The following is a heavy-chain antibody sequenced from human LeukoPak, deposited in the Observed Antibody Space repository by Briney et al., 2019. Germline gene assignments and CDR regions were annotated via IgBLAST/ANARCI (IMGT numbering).Heavy chain of an antibody. CDR3: ARDLLSAAGDYYYYYYMDV. CDR2: IIPIFGTA. Sequence: ASVKVSCKVSGYTLTELSMHWVRQAPGQGLEWMGGIIPIFGTANYAQKFQGRVTMTRDMSTSTVYMELSSLRSEDTAVYYCARDLLSAAGDYYYYYYMDVWGKGTTVTVSS. J-gene: IGHJ6*03. V-gene: IGHV1-46*01. CDR1: GYTLTELS. D-gene: IGHD6-13*01.